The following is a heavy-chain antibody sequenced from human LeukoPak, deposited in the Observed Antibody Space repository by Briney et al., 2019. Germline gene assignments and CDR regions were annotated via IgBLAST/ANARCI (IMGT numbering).Heavy chain of an antibody. J-gene: IGHJ3*02. CDR3: ARDLPGRGRDSGYDLRGYSYGLDAFDI. D-gene: IGHD5-18*01. V-gene: IGHV1-18*01. CDR2: ISAYNGNT. Sequence: ASVKVSCKASGYTFTSYGISWVRQAPGQGLEWMGWISAYNGNTNYAQKLQGRVTMTTDTSTSTAYMELRSLRSDDTAVYYCARDLPGRGRDSGYDLRGYSYGLDAFDIWGQGTMVTVSS. CDR1: GYTFTSYG.